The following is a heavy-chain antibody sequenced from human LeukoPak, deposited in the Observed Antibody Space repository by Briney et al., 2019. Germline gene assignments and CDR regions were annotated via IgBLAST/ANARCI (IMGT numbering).Heavy chain of an antibody. CDR1: GFSFSRYW. J-gene: IGHJ4*02. Sequence: GESLKISCQGFGFSFSRYWIGWVRQMPGRGLEWMGIIYCGDSDTRYGPSFQGQVTISADRSTSTAYLQWSSLKASDTAIYYCARSALSSGSLHYFEYWGQGTLVTVSS. V-gene: IGHV5-51*01. CDR3: ARSALSSGSLHYFEY. D-gene: IGHD1-26*01. CDR2: IYCGDSDT.